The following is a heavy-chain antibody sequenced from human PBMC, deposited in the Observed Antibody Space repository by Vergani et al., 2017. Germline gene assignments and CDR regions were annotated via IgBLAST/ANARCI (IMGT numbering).Heavy chain of an antibody. V-gene: IGHV3-21*01. CDR1: GFTFSSYS. J-gene: IGHJ4*02. CDR3: ARDKAYGGYVGDY. CDR2: ISRSSSYI. Sequence: EVQLVESGGGLVKPGGSLRLSCAASGFTFSSYSMNWVRQAPGKGLEWVSSISRSSSYIYYADSVKGRFTISRDNAKNSLYLQMNSLRAEDTAVYYCARDKAYGGYVGDYWGQGTLVTVSS. D-gene: IGHD5-12*01.